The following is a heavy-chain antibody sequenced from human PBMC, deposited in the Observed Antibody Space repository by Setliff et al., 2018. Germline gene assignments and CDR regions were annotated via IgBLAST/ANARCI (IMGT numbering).Heavy chain of an antibody. CDR3: AKDGSVRGVDEYFDY. V-gene: IGHV3-30*18. Sequence: GGSLRLSCGASGFIFSNFGMHWVRQAPGKGLEWVAAVSFDGRNKYYEDSVKGRFTISRDDSRNTLYLQMNSLRPEDTAVYYCAKDGSVRGVDEYFDYWGQGTLVTVSS. CDR2: VSFDGRNK. J-gene: IGHJ4*02. D-gene: IGHD1-26*01. CDR1: GFIFSNFG.